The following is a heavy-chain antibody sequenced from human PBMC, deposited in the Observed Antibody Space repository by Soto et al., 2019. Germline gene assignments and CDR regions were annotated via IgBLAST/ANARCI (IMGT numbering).Heavy chain of an antibody. D-gene: IGHD3-3*02. CDR3: ARSLFLASTDTEPLEY. CDR1: GFTFSSYA. Sequence: AQLLEPGGGLVQPGGSLVLSFAASGFTFSSYAMSWVRQAPGEGLEWVSSISGGGNDAFYAVSVKGRFPISRDNSRNTLYLQMSSMRADDTAIYYCARSLFLASTDTEPLEYWGQGALVTVSS. CDR2: ISGGGNDA. J-gene: IGHJ4*02. V-gene: IGHV3-23*01.